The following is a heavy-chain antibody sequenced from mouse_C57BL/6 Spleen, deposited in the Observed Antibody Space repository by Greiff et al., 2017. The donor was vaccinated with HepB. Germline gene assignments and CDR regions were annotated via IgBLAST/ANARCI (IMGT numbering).Heavy chain of an antibody. CDR2: IYPGDGDT. V-gene: IGHV1-82*01. CDR1: GYAFSSSW. J-gene: IGHJ4*01. D-gene: IGHD1-1*01. Sequence: VQLVESGPELVKPGASVKISCKASGYAFSSSWLNWVKQRPGKGLEWIGRIYPGDGDTNYNGKFKGKATLTADKSSSTAYMQLSSLTSEDSAVYFCARWGYGSVYAMDYWGQGTSVTVSS. CDR3: ARWGYGSVYAMDY.